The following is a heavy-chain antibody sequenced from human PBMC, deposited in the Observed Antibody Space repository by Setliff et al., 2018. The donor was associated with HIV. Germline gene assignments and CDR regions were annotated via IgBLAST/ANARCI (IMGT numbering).Heavy chain of an antibody. D-gene: IGHD4-4*01. J-gene: IGHJ6*03. Sequence: ASVKVSCKAAGYTFSDYNIHWMRQAPGQAFEWMGWMHPNTGATSYAQKFQGRVSMTRDMSISTAYLELTRLTSEDTAVYYCARERTTLTPHGLGYMDVWGKGTTVTVSS. CDR1: GYTFSDYN. CDR2: MHPNTGAT. V-gene: IGHV1-2*02. CDR3: ARERTTLTPHGLGYMDV.